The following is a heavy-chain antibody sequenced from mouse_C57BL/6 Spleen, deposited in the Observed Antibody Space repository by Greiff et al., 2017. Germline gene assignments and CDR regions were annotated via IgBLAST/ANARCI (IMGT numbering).Heavy chain of an antibody. V-gene: IGHV1-64*01. D-gene: IGHD2-4*01. CDR3: APLLDYDHDHWYFDV. CDR1: GYTFTSYW. Sequence: QVQLQQPGAELVKPGASVKLSCKASGYTFTSYWMHWVKQRPGQGLEWIGMIPPNSGSTNYNEKFKSKATLTVDKSSSTAYMQLSSLTSEDSAVYYCAPLLDYDHDHWYFDVWGTGTTVTVSS. CDR2: IPPNSGST. J-gene: IGHJ1*03.